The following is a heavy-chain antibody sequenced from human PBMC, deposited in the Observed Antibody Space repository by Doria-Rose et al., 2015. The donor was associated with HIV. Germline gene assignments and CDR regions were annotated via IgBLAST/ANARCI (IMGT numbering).Heavy chain of an antibody. CDR3: ARFRPSRGIYYSLDV. CDR2: IYSSGSP. D-gene: IGHD3-10*01. J-gene: IGHJ6*03. CDR1: GGSISSYY. Sequence: VQLQESGPGLVKPAETLSLTCTVSGGSISSYYWNWIRQPPGKGLEWIGYIYSSGSPHYNSPLKSRVTTSIDPPKNQFPLRLSSVTAADTAVYYCARFRPSRGIYYSLDVWGKGTTVTVSS. V-gene: IGHV4-4*09.